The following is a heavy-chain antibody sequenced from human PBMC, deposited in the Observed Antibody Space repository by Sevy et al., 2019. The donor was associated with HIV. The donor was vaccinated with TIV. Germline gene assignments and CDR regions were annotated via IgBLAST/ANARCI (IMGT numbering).Heavy chain of an antibody. CDR3: AFTKGVFGVVMTSFFFDF. CDR1: GYTFASYG. J-gene: IGHJ4*02. D-gene: IGHD3-3*01. Sequence: ASVKVSCKASGYTFASYGIAWVRQAPGQGLEWMGWISAYNGNTNYAREFQGRLTMTTDTSTTTVYMDLRSLRSDDTAVYYCAFTKGVFGVVMTSFFFDFWGQGTPVTVSS. V-gene: IGHV1-18*01. CDR2: ISAYNGNT.